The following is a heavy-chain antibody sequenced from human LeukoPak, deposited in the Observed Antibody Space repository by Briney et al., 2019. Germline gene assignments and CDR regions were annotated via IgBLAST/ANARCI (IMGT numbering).Heavy chain of an antibody. D-gene: IGHD5-24*01. V-gene: IGHV3-48*03. J-gene: IGHJ4*02. CDR2: ISSMGGTM. CDR3: ARATGYNLTD. Sequence: PGGSLRLSPVESGFTSIIYEVRWGRQAPGKGLECVSYISSMGGTMNYADSVKARFTISIDNAENSLCLQMNSLRAHATPVYYCARATGYNLTDCGQPTLVTVSS. CDR1: GFTSIIYE.